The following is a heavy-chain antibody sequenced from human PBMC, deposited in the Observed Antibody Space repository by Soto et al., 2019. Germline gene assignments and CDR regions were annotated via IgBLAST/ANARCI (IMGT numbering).Heavy chain of an antibody. Sequence: QVQLVQSGAEVKKPGASVKVSCKASGYTFTDHYMHWVRRAPGQGHEWMGWINPNSGGTNYAQKFQGWVTRTRDTSIRTAYLELSMLRSDDTAVNYCARDLSTTLVPYYKMDVWGKGTTGTVSS. D-gene: IGHD4-17*01. CDR2: INPNSGGT. V-gene: IGHV1-2*04. J-gene: IGHJ6*03. CDR3: ARDLSTTLVPYYKMDV. CDR1: GYTFTDHY.